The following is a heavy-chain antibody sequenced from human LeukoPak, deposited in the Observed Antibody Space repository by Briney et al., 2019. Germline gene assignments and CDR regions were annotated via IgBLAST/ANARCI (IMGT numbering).Heavy chain of an antibody. CDR1: GFTFSTHA. V-gene: IGHV3-11*01. D-gene: IGHD1-26*01. Sequence: GSLSLSCAASGFTFSTHAMSWVRQAPGKGLEWVSYISSSGSTIYYAYPVKRRSTISRDNAKNSLSLQVNSLRAEDMALYYCAKGSGELPSLPVAFDIWGQGTMVTVSS. CDR3: AKGSGELPSLPVAFDI. J-gene: IGHJ3*02. CDR2: ISSSGSTI.